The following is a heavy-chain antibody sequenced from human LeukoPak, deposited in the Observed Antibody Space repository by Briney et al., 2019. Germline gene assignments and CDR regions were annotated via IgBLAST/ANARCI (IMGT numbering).Heavy chain of an antibody. V-gene: IGHV3-9*01. CDR3: AKGAEPGYSSGWYVDY. D-gene: IGHD6-19*01. CDR2: ISWNSGSI. CDR1: GLTFDDYA. Sequence: GGSLRLSCAASGLTFDDYAMHWVRQAPGKGLEWVSGISWNSGSIGYADSVKGRFTISRDNAKNSLYLQMNSLRAVDTALYYCAKGAEPGYSSGWYVDYWGQGTLVTVSS. J-gene: IGHJ4*02.